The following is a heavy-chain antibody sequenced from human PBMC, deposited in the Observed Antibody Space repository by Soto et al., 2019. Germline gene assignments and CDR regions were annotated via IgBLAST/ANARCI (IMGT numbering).Heavy chain of an antibody. CDR1: GYTFTSYG. CDR2: ISAYNGNT. D-gene: IGHD6-6*01. CDR3: ARDSYSSSSPFYYYYGMDV. V-gene: IGHV1-18*04. Sequence: ADSVKVSWKATGYTFTSYGISWVRQATGQGLEWMGWISAYNGNTNYAQKLQGRVTMTTDTSTSTAYMELRSLRSDDTAVYYCARDSYSSSSPFYYYYGMDVWGQGTTVTVSS. J-gene: IGHJ6*02.